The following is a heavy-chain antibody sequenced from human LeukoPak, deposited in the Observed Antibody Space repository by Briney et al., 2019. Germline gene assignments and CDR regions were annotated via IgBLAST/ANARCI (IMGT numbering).Heavy chain of an antibody. CDR1: GGSISSSSYY. CDR3: ASDYKMYNWFDP. V-gene: IGHV4-39*01. CDR2: IYYSGST. D-gene: IGHD4-11*01. Sequence: PSETLSLTCTVSGGSISSSSYYWGWIRQPPGKGLEWIGSIYYSGSTYYNPSLKSRVTISVDTSKNQFSLKLSSVTAADTAVYYCASDYKMYNWFDPWGQGTLVTVSS. J-gene: IGHJ5*02.